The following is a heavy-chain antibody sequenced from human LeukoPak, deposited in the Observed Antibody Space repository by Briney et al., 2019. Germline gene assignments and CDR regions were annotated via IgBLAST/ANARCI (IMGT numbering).Heavy chain of an antibody. D-gene: IGHD2-2*01. Sequence: GSLRLSCAASGFTVSSNYMSWVRQAPGKGLEWVSVIYSGGSTYYADSVKGRFTISRDNSKNTLYLQMNSLRAEDMAVYYCARDKVACSSTSCHYWYFDLWGRGTLVTVSS. CDR1: GFTVSSNY. CDR2: IYSGGST. CDR3: ARDKVACSSTSCHYWYFDL. J-gene: IGHJ2*01. V-gene: IGHV3-53*01.